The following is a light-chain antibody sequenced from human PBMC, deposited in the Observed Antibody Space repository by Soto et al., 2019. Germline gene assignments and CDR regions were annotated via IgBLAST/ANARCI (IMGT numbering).Light chain of an antibody. J-gene: IGKJ2*01. CDR2: GAY. V-gene: IGKV1-39*01. CDR3: QQSYTTPYT. CDR1: QGVSAY. Sequence: DIQMTKAPSSLYASVGDRVIITCRASQGVSAYLLWYQQRHWRAPKLLIYGAYHLLSGVPSRFRGSGSETSSTLTISSLQPEDFATYYCQQSYTTPYTFGQGTKLETK.